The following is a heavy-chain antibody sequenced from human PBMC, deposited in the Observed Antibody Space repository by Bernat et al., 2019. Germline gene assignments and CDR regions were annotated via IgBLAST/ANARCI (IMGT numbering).Heavy chain of an antibody. V-gene: IGHV3-30*01. D-gene: IGHD1-1*01. CDR1: GFTFSSYA. CDR3: ARSRLQLERPPEN. J-gene: IGHJ4*02. Sequence: QVQLVESGGGVVQPGRSLRLSCAASGFTFSSYAMHWVRQAPGKGLEWVAVISYDGSNKYYADSVKGRFTIFRDNSKNTLYLQMNSLRAEDTAVYYCARSRLQLERPPENWGQGTLVTVSS. CDR2: ISYDGSNK.